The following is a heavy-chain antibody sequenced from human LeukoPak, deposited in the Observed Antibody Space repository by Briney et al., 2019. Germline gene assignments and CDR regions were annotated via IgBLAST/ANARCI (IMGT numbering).Heavy chain of an antibody. J-gene: IGHJ4*02. D-gene: IGHD1-26*01. CDR1: GFAFSSYN. V-gene: IGHV3-13*01. Sequence: PGGSLRLSCAASGFAFSSYNMHWVRQVFGKSLEWVSAIGHAGDTDYADSVKGRFTISREDAKNYFFLQMNSLRAGDTAVYFCAALGDSIYWGQGTLVTVSS. CDR2: IGHAGDT. CDR3: AALGDSIY.